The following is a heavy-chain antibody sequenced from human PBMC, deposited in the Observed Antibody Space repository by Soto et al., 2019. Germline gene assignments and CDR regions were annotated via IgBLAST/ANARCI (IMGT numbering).Heavy chain of an antibody. J-gene: IGHJ4*02. CDR2: ITANNGDT. CDR3: ARMATCSDGFCNSRPLDS. V-gene: IGHV1-18*01. D-gene: IGHD5-12*01. CDR1: GYTFDTYG. Sequence: QVQLLQSGAEVKKPGASVKVSCKASGYTFDTYGISWVRQAPGQGLEWMGWITANNGDTNYAQKIQGRVNLTTDTSTTTTSLEVASLRSDHTAVYYCARMATCSDGFCNSRPLDSWGQGTRVTVSS.